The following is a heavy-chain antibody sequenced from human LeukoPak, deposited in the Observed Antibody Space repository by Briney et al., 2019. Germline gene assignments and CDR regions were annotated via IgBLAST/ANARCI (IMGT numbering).Heavy chain of an antibody. CDR1: GGTFSSYA. D-gene: IGHD2-2*01. CDR2: IIPIFDTA. J-gene: IGHJ6*03. Sequence: SVKVSCKASGGTFSSYAISWVRQAPEQGLEWMGGIIPIFDTANYAQKFQGRVTITADESTSTAYMELSSLRSEDTAVYYCARGALGYCSSTSCYQHHYYYYYMDVWGKGTTVTVSS. V-gene: IGHV1-69*13. CDR3: ARGALGYCSSTSCYQHHYYYYYMDV.